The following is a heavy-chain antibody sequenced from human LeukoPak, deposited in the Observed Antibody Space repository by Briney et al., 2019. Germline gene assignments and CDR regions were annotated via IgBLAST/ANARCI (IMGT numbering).Heavy chain of an antibody. Sequence: GGSLRLSCAASGFTFSSYAMNWVRQAPGKGLEWVSAISGSGGSGGSTYYADSVKGRFTISRDNSKNTLYLQMNSLRAEDTAVYYCAKTPLSSGSYDCWGQGTLVTVSS. V-gene: IGHV3-23*01. J-gene: IGHJ4*02. CDR1: GFTFSSYA. CDR2: ISGSGGSGGST. CDR3: AKTPLSSGSYDC. D-gene: IGHD1-26*01.